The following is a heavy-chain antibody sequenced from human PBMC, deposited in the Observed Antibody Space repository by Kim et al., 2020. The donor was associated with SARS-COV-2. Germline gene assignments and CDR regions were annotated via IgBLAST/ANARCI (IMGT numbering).Heavy chain of an antibody. CDR2: T. Sequence: TRYSPSFQGQVTISADKSISTAYLQWSSLKASDTAMYYCATPVIGGGFVYWGQGTLVTVSS. J-gene: IGHJ4*02. CDR3: ATPVIGGGFVY. D-gene: IGHD3-16*01. V-gene: IGHV5-51*01.